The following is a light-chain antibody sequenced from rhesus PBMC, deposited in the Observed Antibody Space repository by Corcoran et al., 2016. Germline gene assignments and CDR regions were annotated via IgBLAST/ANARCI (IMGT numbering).Light chain of an antibody. Sequence: DIQMTQSPSSLSTSVGDRVTIPCRARENVNNYLNWYQQRTGKAPNLLIYKAYTLQSGVPSRVRGSGSWTDYTFTISRLQPEDVATYYCQHGYGTPLTFGGGTKVELK. CDR1: ENVNNY. J-gene: IGKJ4*01. CDR3: QHGYGTPLT. CDR2: KAY. V-gene: IGKV1-74*01.